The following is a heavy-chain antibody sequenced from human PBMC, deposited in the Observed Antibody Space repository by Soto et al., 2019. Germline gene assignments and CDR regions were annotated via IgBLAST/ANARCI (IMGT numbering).Heavy chain of an antibody. Sequence: EVQLLESGGDLVQPGGSLRLSCVASGLPFSRFALSGVRQSPGKGLEWVSAISGGGGSTYYADPVKGRFTVSRDNSKDTLYLQMNTLRAEDTAVYYCAKFVFYGDSLVEYWGQGTLVTVSS. CDR3: AKFVFYGDSLVEY. CDR1: GLPFSRFA. J-gene: IGHJ4*02. CDR2: ISGGGGST. D-gene: IGHD4-17*01. V-gene: IGHV3-23*01.